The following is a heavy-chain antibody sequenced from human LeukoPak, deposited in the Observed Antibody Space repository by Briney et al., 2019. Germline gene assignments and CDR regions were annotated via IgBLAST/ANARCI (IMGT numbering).Heavy chain of an antibody. Sequence: PGGSLRLSCAASGFTVSSNYMSWVRQAPGKGLEWVSVIYSGGSTYYADSVKGRFTISRDNSKNTLYLQMNSLRAEDTAVYYCARTLDLDRLLWFGDPGADYYGMDVWGQGTTVTVSS. D-gene: IGHD3-10*01. J-gene: IGHJ6*02. CDR2: IYSGGST. CDR3: ARTLDLDRLLWFGDPGADYYGMDV. V-gene: IGHV3-53*01. CDR1: GFTVSSNY.